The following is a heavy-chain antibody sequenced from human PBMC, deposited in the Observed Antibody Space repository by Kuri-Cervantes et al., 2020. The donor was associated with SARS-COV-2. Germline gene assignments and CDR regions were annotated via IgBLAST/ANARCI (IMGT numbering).Heavy chain of an antibody. Sequence: GESLKISCTASGFIFSDYYMTWIRQAPGKGLEWVSNIGPSGTTKYYADSVKGRFTISRDNSKNTLYLQMNSLRAEDTAVYYCQAQLTFGGVFAQDDYWGQGTLVTVSS. CDR2: IGPSGTTK. V-gene: IGHV3-11*04. CDR1: GFIFSDYY. J-gene: IGHJ4*02. CDR3: QAQLTFGGVFAQDDY. D-gene: IGHD3-16*02.